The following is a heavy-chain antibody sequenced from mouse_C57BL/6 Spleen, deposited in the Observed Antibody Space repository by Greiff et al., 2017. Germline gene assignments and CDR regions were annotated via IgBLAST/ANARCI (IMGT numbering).Heavy chain of an antibody. CDR3: ALITTVVATEDY. CDR2: IYPGSGNT. D-gene: IGHD1-1*01. V-gene: IGHV1-66*01. J-gene: IGHJ2*01. Sequence: VQLQQSGPELVKPGASVKISCKASGYSFTSYYIHWVKQRPGQGLEWIGWIYPGSGNTKYNEKFKGKATLTADTSSITAYMQLSSLTSEDSAVYYCALITTVVATEDYWGQGTTLTVAS. CDR1: GYSFTSYY.